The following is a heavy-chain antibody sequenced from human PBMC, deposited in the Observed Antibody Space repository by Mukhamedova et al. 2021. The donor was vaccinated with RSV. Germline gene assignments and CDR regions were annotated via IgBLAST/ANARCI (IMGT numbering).Heavy chain of an antibody. Sequence: GKGLEWVSAISGSGGSTYYADSVKGRFTISRDNSKNTLYLPMNSLRAEDTAVYYCAKLYCSSTSCYVSYYYYYMDVWGKGTTVTV. J-gene: IGHJ6*03. D-gene: IGHD2-2*01. CDR2: ISGSGGST. CDR3: AKLYCSSTSCYVSYYYYYMDV. V-gene: IGHV3-23*01.